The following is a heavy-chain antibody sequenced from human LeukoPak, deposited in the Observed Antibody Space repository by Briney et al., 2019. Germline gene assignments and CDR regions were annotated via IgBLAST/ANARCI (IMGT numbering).Heavy chain of an antibody. CDR1: GFTFSNAW. CDR3: TTDYGYCSSTSCYENWFDP. J-gene: IGHJ5*02. V-gene: IGHV3-15*01. Sequence: GGSLRLSCAASGFTFSNAWMSWVRQAPGKGLEWVGRITSKTDGGTTDYAAPVKGRFTISRDDSKNTLYLQMNSLKTEDTAVYYCTTDYGYCSSTSCYENWFDPWGQGTLVTVSS. CDR2: ITSKTDGGTT. D-gene: IGHD2-2*01.